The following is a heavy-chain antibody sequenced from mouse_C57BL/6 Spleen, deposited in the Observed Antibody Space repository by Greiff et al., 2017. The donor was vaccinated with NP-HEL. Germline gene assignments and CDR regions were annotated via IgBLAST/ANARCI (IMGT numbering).Heavy chain of an antibody. CDR3: ARKGGEDYDEDAMDY. D-gene: IGHD2-4*01. J-gene: IGHJ4*01. CDR1: GYTFTSYG. Sequence: VQLQQSGAELARPGASVKLSCKASGYTFTSYGISWVKQRTGQGLEWIGEIYPRSGNTYYNEKFKGKATLTADKSSSTAYMELRSLTSEDSAVYFCARKGGEDYDEDAMDYWGQGTSVTVSS. CDR2: IYPRSGNT. V-gene: IGHV1-81*01.